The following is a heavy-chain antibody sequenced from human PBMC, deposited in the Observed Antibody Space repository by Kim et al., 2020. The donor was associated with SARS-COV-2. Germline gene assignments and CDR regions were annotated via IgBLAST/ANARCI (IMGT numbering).Heavy chain of an antibody. CDR3: ARVESSGWYGGWFDP. V-gene: IGHV4-59*13. CDR2: IYYSGST. J-gene: IGHJ5*02. CDR1: GGSISSYY. Sequence: SETLSLTCTVSGGSISSYYWSWIRQPPGKGLEWIGYIYYSGSTNYNPSLKSRVTISVDTSKNKLSLKLSSVTAADTAVYYCARVESSGWYGGWFDPWGQGTLVIVSS. D-gene: IGHD6-19*01.